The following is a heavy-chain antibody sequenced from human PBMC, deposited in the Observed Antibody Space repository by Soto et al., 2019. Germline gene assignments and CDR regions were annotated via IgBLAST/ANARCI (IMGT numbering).Heavy chain of an antibody. CDR2: ISYGGTT. Sequence: QVQLQESGPGLVKPSQTLSLTCTVSGGSMNSGGYCWSWIRQHPGEGLEWIGCISYGGTTSYNPSLKSRVIISVDTSKNQFSLKLTSVTAADTAVYYCSRGILVWGQVNLITVSS. CDR1: GGSMNSGGYC. V-gene: IGHV4-31*03. J-gene: IGHJ4*02. D-gene: IGHD2-15*01. CDR3: SRGILV.